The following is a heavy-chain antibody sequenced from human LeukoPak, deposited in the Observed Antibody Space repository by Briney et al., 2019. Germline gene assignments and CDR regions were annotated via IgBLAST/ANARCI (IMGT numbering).Heavy chain of an antibody. CDR2: ITSAGNT. J-gene: IGHJ4*02. D-gene: IGHD2-2*01. Sequence: GGSLRLSCAASGFTFSSYAMNWVRQAPGKGLEWVSAITSAGNTYYADSVKGRFTISRDSSKNTLYLQMNRLRSEDTAVYYCAKGGGPYHLPTDYWGQGTLVTVSS. CDR1: GFTFSSYA. CDR3: AKGGGPYHLPTDY. V-gene: IGHV3-23*01.